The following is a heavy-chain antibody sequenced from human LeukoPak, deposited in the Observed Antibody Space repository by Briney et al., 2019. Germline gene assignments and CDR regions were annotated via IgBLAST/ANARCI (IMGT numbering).Heavy chain of an antibody. D-gene: IGHD3-10*01. CDR1: GFTFTNYS. CDR2: ISSSSTYK. CDR3: YPHYYGSGNLNWFDP. Sequence: PGGSLRLSCAASGFTFTNYSMNWVRQTPGKGLEWVSSISSSSTYKYYADSVKGRFTISRDNARNSLHLQMNSLRVDDTAVYYCYPHYYGSGNLNWFDPWGQGTLVTVSS. V-gene: IGHV3-21*01. J-gene: IGHJ5*02.